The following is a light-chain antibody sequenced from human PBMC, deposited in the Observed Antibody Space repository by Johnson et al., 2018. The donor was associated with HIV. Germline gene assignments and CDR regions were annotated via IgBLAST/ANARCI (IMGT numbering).Light chain of an antibody. V-gene: IGLV1-51*02. CDR1: SSNIGNNY. J-gene: IGLJ1*01. CDR2: ENN. CDR3: GTWDSSLSAGYV. Sequence: QSVLTQPPSVSAAPGQKVTISCSGSSSNIGNNYVSWYQQLPGTAPKLLIYENNKRPSGIPNRFSGSKSGTSATLGITGLTPGDEADYYCGTWDSSLSAGYVFGTGTKVTVL.